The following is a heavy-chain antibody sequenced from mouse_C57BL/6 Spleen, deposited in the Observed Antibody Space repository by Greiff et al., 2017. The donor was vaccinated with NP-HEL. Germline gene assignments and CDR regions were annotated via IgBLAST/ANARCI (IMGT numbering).Heavy chain of an antibody. Sequence: VQLQESGAELMKPGASVKLSCKATGYTFTGYWIEWVKQRPGHGLEWIGEILPGRGSTNYNEKFKGKATFTADTSSNTAYMQLSSLTTEDSAIYYCANYYYGSSYDYLDYWGQGTTLTVSS. D-gene: IGHD1-1*01. CDR2: ILPGRGST. CDR1: GYTFTGYW. CDR3: ANYYYGSSYDYLDY. V-gene: IGHV1-9*01. J-gene: IGHJ2*01.